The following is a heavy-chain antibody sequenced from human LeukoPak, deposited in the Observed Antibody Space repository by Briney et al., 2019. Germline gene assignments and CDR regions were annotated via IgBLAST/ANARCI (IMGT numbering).Heavy chain of an antibody. V-gene: IGHV1-2*02. CDR1: GYTFTGYY. CDR3: ARGQSWRFLEWHWFDP. J-gene: IGHJ5*02. Sequence: WASVKVSCKASGYTFTGYYMHWVRQAPGQGLEWMGWINPNSGGTNYAQKFQGRVTMTRDTSISTAYMELSRLRSDDTAVYYCARGQSWRFLEWHWFDPWGQGTLVTVSS. D-gene: IGHD3-3*01. CDR2: INPNSGGT.